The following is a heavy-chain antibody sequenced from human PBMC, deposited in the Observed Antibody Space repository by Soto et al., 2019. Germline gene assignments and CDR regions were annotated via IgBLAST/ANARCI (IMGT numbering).Heavy chain of an antibody. D-gene: IGHD5-12*01. CDR1: GGSISSGDYY. CDR2: IYYSGST. V-gene: IGHV4-30-4*01. J-gene: IGHJ4*02. Sequence: QVQLQESGPGLVKPSQTLSLTCTVSGGSISSGDYYWSWIRQPPGKGLEWIGYIYYSGSTYYNPSLKGRVTISVDTSKNQFSLKLSSVTAADTAVYYCARGRDGYNRVVDYWGQGTLVTVSS. CDR3: ARGRDGYNRVVDY.